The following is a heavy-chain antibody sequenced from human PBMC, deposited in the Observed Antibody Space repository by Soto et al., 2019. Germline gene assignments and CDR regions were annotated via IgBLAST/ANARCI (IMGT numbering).Heavy chain of an antibody. CDR3: AREPTAAGTDTYYHGLDV. V-gene: IGHV3-30*04. CDR1: GFSFSLYA. J-gene: IGHJ6*01. CDR2: ISYDGRCQ. Sequence: QLQLVESGGGVVQPGRSLRLSCAASGFSFSLYAIHWVRQAPGKGLEWVAFISYDGRCQYDAHSSKGLFTISRDNFKNTVYLQRNSLRAEDTSVYYCAREPTAAGTDTYYHGLDVWGQGTTVTVSS. D-gene: IGHD6-13*01.